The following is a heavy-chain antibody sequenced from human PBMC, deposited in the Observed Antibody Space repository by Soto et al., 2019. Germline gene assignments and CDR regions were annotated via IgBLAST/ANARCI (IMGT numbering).Heavy chain of an antibody. CDR3: AREIRRGDSSGSEFDY. CDR1: GGSISSGGYY. CDR2: IYYSGST. J-gene: IGHJ4*02. V-gene: IGHV4-31*03. Sequence: SETLSLTCTVSGGSISSGGYYWSWIRQHPGKGLEWIGYIYYSGSTYYNPSLKSRVTISVDTSKNQFSLKLSSVTAADTAVYYCAREIRRGDSSGSEFDYWGQGTLVTVSS. D-gene: IGHD3-22*01.